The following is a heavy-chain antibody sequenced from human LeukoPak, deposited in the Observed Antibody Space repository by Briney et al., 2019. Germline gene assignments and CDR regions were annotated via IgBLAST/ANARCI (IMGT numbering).Heavy chain of an antibody. V-gene: IGHV1-18*04. CDR2: ISAYNGNT. CDR3: ARDGLRWLRPTAIRPFDY. J-gene: IGHJ4*02. Sequence: ASVKVSCKASGYTFTSYGISWVRQAPGQGLEWMGWISAYNGNTNYAQKLQGRVTMTTDTSTRTAYMELRSLRSDDTAVYYCARDGLRWLRPTAIRPFDYWGQGTLVTVSS. CDR1: GYTFTSYG. D-gene: IGHD5-12*01.